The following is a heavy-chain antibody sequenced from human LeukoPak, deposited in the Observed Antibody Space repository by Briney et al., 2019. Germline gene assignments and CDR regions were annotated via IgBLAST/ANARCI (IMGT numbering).Heavy chain of an antibody. Sequence: PGGSLTLSCAASGFTFSDYWMHWVRQAPGKGLEWVSSISSSSSYITYADSVKGRFTISRDNAKNSLYLQMHSLRAEDTAVYYCARDSQAVGTDFDYWGQGTLVTVSS. CDR3: ARDSQAVGTDFDY. V-gene: IGHV3-21*01. J-gene: IGHJ4*02. CDR2: ISSSSSYI. CDR1: GFTFSDYW. D-gene: IGHD6-13*01.